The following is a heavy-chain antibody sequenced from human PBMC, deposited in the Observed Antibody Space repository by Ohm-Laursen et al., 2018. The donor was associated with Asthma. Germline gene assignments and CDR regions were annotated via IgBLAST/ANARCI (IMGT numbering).Heavy chain of an antibody. D-gene: IGHD3-22*01. CDR3: AREEDYYDSSGFIYYYYGMDV. V-gene: IGHV1-3*01. CDR1: GYTFTSYA. Sequence: ASVKVSCKASGYTFTSYAMHWVRQAPGQRLEWMGWINAGNGNTKYSQKFQGRVTITRDTSASTAYMELSSLRSEDTAVYYCAREEDYYDSSGFIYYYYGMDVWGQGTTVTVSS. J-gene: IGHJ6*02. CDR2: INAGNGNT.